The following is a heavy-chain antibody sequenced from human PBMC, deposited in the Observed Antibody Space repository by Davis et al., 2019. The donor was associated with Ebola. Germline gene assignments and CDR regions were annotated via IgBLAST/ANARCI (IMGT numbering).Heavy chain of an antibody. D-gene: IGHD5-18*01. CDR3: ARGWLRGGMDV. Sequence: HSQTLSLTCAISGDSVSSGGWNWIRQSPSRGLEWLGRTYYTSKRYNDYAVSMKSRITISPDTSKNQLSLQLNSVTPEDTALYYCARGWLRGGMDVWGEGTTVTVSS. CDR1: GDSVSSGG. J-gene: IGHJ6*04. CDR2: TYYTSKRYN. V-gene: IGHV6-1*01.